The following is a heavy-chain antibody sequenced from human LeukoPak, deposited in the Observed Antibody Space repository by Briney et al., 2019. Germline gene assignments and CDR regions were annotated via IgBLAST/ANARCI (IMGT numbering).Heavy chain of an antibody. V-gene: IGHV1-69*05. CDR3: ASQDASIYSESSTSPTYAD. J-gene: IGHJ4*02. D-gene: IGHD3-22*01. Sequence: ASVKVSCKASGGTFTNYAFNWVRQAPGQGLEWMGRIIPIFDSAHYAQRFQGRITITTDESSTTAYMTLSSLTSDDTAFYYCASQDASIYSESSTSPTYADWGQGTLVTVSS. CDR1: GGTFTNYA. CDR2: IIPIFDSA.